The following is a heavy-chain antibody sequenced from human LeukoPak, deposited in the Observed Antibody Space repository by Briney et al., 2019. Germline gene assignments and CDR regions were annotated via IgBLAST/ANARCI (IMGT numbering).Heavy chain of an antibody. J-gene: IGHJ4*02. CDR2: SSASGGST. Sequence: GGSLRLSCAASGFTFSSFAMNWVRQAPGKGLEWVSSSSASGGSTFYADPVKGRFFISRDNSENILYLQMNSLRAEDTAIYYCAKGWESYYDTSGHYPFDYWGQGTLVTVSS. V-gene: IGHV3-23*01. CDR3: AKGWESYYDTSGHYPFDY. D-gene: IGHD3-22*01. CDR1: GFTFSSFA.